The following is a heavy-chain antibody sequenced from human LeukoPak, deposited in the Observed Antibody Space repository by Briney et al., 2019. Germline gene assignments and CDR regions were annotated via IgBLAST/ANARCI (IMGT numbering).Heavy chain of an antibody. CDR2: ISSSGSTI. V-gene: IGHV3-48*03. Sequence: GGSLRLSCAASGFTFSSYEMNWVRQAPGKWLEWVSYISSSGSTIYYADSVKGRFTISRDNAKNSLYLQMNSLRAEDTAVYYCARDQVGAAGTGYYYYYYMDVWGKGTTVAISS. D-gene: IGHD6-13*01. CDR1: GFTFSSYE. J-gene: IGHJ6*03. CDR3: ARDQVGAAGTGYYYYYYMDV.